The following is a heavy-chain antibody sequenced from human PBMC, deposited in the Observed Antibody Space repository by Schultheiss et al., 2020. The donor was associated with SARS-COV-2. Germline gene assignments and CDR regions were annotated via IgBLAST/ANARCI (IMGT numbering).Heavy chain of an antibody. CDR1: GFTFSTYS. Sequence: GGSLRLSCAASGFTFSTYSMNWVRQAPGKGLEWVSAISGSGGSTYYADSVKGRFTISRDNSKNTLYLQMNSLRAEDTAVYYCARGGGGSWYYSSGSYFADWGQGTLVTVSS. D-gene: IGHD3-10*01. V-gene: IGHV3-23*01. J-gene: IGHJ4*02. CDR2: ISGSGGST. CDR3: ARGGGGSWYYSSGSYFAD.